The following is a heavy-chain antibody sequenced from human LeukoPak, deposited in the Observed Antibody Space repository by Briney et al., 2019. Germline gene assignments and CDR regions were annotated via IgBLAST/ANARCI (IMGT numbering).Heavy chain of an antibody. J-gene: IGHJ5*02. CDR1: GYTFTGYY. D-gene: IGHD3-10*01. Sequence: GASVKVSCKASGYTFTGYYMHWVRQAPGQGLEWMGWINPNSGATYYAQKFQGRVTMARDSSISTAYVELSRLKSGDTAVYYCARGRSNTSWFGWFDPWGQGTRVTVSS. CDR2: INPNSGAT. CDR3: ARGRSNTSWFGWFDP. V-gene: IGHV1-2*02.